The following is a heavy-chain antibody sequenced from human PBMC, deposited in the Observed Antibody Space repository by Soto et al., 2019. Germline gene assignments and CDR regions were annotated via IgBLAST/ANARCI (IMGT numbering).Heavy chain of an antibody. V-gene: IGHV3-30*18. J-gene: IGHJ6*02. D-gene: IGHD3-16*02. CDR2: ISYDGSNK. CDR1: GFTFSSYG. CDR3: AKDLYNYVWGSNRYTDRRQYHYAMDV. Sequence: GGSLRLSCAASGFTFSSYGMHWVRQAPGKGLEWVAVISYDGSNKYYADSVKGRFTISRDQSKNTLYLQMDSLTTEDTAVYYCAKDLYNYVWGSNRYTDRRQYHYAMDVWGQGTTVTVSS.